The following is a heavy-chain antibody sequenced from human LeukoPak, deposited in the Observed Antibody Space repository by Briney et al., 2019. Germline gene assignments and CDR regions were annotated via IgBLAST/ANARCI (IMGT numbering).Heavy chain of an antibody. Sequence: ASVKVSCKASGYTFTGYYMHWVRQAPGQGLEWMGWINPNSGGTNYAQKFQGRVTMTRDTSISTAYMELSRLRSDDTAVYYCAREFIPPGRYYDFWSGYFHDAFDIWGQGTMVTVSS. CDR2: INPNSGGT. V-gene: IGHV1-2*02. CDR1: GYTFTGYY. D-gene: IGHD3-3*01. CDR3: AREFIPPGRYYDFWSGYFHDAFDI. J-gene: IGHJ3*02.